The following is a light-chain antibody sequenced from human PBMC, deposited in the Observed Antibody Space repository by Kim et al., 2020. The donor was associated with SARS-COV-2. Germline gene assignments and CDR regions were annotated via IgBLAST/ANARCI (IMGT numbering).Light chain of an antibody. CDR3: AVWDDSLSGPV. Sequence: GQCVTIFLSETTSNLGTNYDYWYQHFPGTAPKLLIFRNDLRPSGVPDRFSGSKSGTSASLAVSGLRPEDEADYYCAVWDDSLSGPVFGGGTQLTVL. CDR1: TSNLGTNY. V-gene: IGLV1-47*01. J-gene: IGLJ3*02. CDR2: RND.